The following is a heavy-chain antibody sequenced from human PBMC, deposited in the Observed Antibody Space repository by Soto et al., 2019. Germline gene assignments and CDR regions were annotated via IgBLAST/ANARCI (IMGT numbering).Heavy chain of an antibody. CDR2: MNPNSGNT. D-gene: IGHD5-18*01. CDR3: ATTARLNN. V-gene: IGHV1-8*01. J-gene: IGHJ4*02. Sequence: QVQLVQSGAEVKKPGASVEVSCKASGHTLTNFDINWVRQATGQGLEWMGWMNPNSGNTGYAQKFQGRVTMTRNTSIITAYTELSSLTSEHTPVYYCATTARLNNWGQGTLVTVSS. CDR1: GHTLTNFD.